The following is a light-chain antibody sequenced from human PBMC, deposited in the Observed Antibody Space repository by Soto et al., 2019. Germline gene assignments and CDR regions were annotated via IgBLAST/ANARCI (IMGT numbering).Light chain of an antibody. J-gene: IGKJ2*01. Sequence: EIVMTQSPGTLSVSPGESATLSCRASQSVSTNVAWFQQRPGQPPRLLIYGASGRASGIPARFRGTGSGTEFTLTIGSMQSEDFAVYFCQQYANWPYTFAQGTKVDIK. V-gene: IGKV3-15*01. CDR2: GAS. CDR1: QSVSTN. CDR3: QQYANWPYT.